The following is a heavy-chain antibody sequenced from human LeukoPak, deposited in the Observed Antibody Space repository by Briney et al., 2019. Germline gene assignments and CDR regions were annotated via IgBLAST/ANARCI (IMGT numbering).Heavy chain of an antibody. CDR3: ARVDGSSWYGGYNWFDP. Sequence: SETLSLTCTVSGGSISSYYWSWIRQPPGKGLEWIGYIYYSGSTNYNPSLKSRVTISVDTSKNQFSLKLSSVTAADTAVYYCARVDGSSWYGGYNWFDPWGQGTLVTVSS. CDR2: IYYSGST. D-gene: IGHD6-13*01. CDR1: GGSISSYY. J-gene: IGHJ5*02. V-gene: IGHV4-59*01.